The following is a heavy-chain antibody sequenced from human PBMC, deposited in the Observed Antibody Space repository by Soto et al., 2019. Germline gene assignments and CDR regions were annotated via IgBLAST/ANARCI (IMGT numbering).Heavy chain of an antibody. V-gene: IGHV1-69*13. J-gene: IGHJ4*02. D-gene: IGHD1-26*01. CDR2: IIPIFGTA. Sequence: GASVKVSCKASGGTFSSYAISWVRQAPGQGLEWMGGIIPIFGTANYAQKFQGRVTITADESTSTAYMELSSLRSEDTAVYYCARRMFSGAAYFDYWGQGTQVTVSS. CDR3: ARRMFSGAAYFDY. CDR1: GGTFSSYA.